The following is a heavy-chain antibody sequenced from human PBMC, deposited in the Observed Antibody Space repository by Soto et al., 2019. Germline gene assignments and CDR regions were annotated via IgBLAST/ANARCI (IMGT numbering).Heavy chain of an antibody. D-gene: IGHD2-2*01. J-gene: IGHJ5*02. CDR3: ARDRLIFSCISTSCLVAEPGWFDP. CDR2: IYYSGST. CDR1: GGSISSGDYY. V-gene: IGHV4-30-4*01. Sequence: QVQLQESGPGLVKPSQTLSLTCTVSGGSISSGDYYWSWIRQPPGKGLEWIGYIYYSGSTYYNPPHKSRVTISVATSKNQFSLKLSSVTAADTAVYYCARDRLIFSCISTSCLVAEPGWFDPWGQGTLVTVSS.